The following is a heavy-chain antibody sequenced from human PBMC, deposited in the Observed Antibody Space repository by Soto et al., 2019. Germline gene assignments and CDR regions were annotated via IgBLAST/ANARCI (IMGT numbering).Heavy chain of an antibody. J-gene: IGHJ4*02. Sequence: EAQLVESGGGLVQPGGSLRLSCAASGFTFSSYSMNWVRQAPGKGLEWVSYISSSSGSIFYADSVKGRFTISRDNAKNSLYLQMNSLRAEDTAVYYCARESRREDVDYWGQGTLVTVSS. D-gene: IGHD6-25*01. CDR2: ISSSSGSI. CDR3: ARESRREDVDY. CDR1: GFTFSSYS. V-gene: IGHV3-48*01.